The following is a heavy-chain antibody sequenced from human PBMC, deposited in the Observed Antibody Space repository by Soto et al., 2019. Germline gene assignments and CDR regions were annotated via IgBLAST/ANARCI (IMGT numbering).Heavy chain of an antibody. D-gene: IGHD3-16*01. CDR3: ARVLSVGDAFDS. CDR2: ISSSGSTI. V-gene: IGHV3-48*03. CDR1: GFTFSSYE. J-gene: IGHJ3*02. Sequence: LSCAASGFTFSSYEMNWVRQAPGKGLEWGSYISSSGSTIYYADSVKGRFTISRDNAKNSLYLQMNSLRAEDTAVYYCARVLSVGDAFDSRGQETMVSV.